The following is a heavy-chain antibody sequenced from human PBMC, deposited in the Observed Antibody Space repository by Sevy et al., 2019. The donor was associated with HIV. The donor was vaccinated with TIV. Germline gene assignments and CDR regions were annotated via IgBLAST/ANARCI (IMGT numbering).Heavy chain of an antibody. CDR3: ARSVAALDFWYFDL. D-gene: IGHD6-19*01. V-gene: IGHV6-1*01. Sequence: KQSQTLSLTCAISGDSVCSNNAAWNWIRQSPSRGLEWLGRTYYKSKWYSQYAVSVKSRMTINPDTSKNQFSLQLNSVTPEDTAVYYCARSVAALDFWYFDLWGRGTLVTVSS. CDR1: GDSVCSNNAA. CDR2: TYYKSKWYS. J-gene: IGHJ2*01.